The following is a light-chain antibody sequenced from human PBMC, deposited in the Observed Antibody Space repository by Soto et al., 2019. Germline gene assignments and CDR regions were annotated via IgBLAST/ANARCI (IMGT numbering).Light chain of an antibody. V-gene: IGLV4-60*02. Sequence: QAVVTQSSSASASLGSSVKLTCTLSSGHSSYIIAWHQQQPGKAPRYLMKLEGSGSYNKGSGVPDRFPGSSSGADRYLTISNLQFEDEADYYCETWDSNVWVFGGGTKLTVL. CDR1: SGHSSYI. CDR3: ETWDSNVWV. J-gene: IGLJ3*02. CDR2: LEGSGSY.